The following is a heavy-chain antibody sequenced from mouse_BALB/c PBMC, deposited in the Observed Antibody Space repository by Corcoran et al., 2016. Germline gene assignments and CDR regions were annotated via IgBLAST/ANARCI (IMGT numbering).Heavy chain of an antibody. V-gene: IGHV9-3-1*01. J-gene: IGHJ1*01. CDR3: ARFYYVSSYWYFDV. CDR1: GYTFTNYG. Sequence: QIQLVQSGPELKKPGETVKISCKASGYTFTNYGMNWVKQAPGKGLKWMGWINTYTGEPTYADDFKGRFAFSLETSASTAYLQINNLKNEDTATYFCARFYYVSSYWYFDVWGAGTTVTVSS. CDR2: INTYTGEP. D-gene: IGHD1-1*01.